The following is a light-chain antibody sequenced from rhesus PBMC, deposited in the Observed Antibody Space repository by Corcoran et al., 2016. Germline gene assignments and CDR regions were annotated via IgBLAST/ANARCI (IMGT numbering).Light chain of an antibody. V-gene: IGKV2-78*01. CDR3: MQGKHLPLT. CDR1: QSPLDRHGYTH. Sequence: DIVMTQIPLFLPVTPGEPASISCRASQSPLDRHGYTHLHWYRQKSAQSPQLLFYLVSNRASGVPDRVIGSGAGTDFTRKISRVKAEDIELYYCMQGKHLPLTFGGGTKVEIK. J-gene: IGKJ4*01. CDR2: LVS.